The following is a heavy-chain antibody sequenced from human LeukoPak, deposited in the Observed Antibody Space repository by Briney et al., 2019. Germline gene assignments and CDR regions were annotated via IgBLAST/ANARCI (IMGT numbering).Heavy chain of an antibody. J-gene: IGHJ4*02. CDR1: GFTFSNYA. V-gene: IGHV3-23*01. CDR2: ISGGGTST. CDR3: ARGRIAANRSGLNY. D-gene: IGHD6-13*01. Sequence: PGGSLRLSCAASGFTFSNYAMTWVRQAPGKGLEWVSTISGGGTSTYYADSVKGRFTISRDNSKNTLYLQMNSLRAEDTAVYYCARGRIAANRSGLNYWGQGTLVTVSS.